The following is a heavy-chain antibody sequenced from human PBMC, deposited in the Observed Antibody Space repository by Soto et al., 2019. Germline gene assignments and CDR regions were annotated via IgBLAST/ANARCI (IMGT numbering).Heavy chain of an antibody. CDR1: GYTFTSYG. J-gene: IGHJ5*02. CDR3: ARDPVGGNWFDP. CDR2: INPYNGNT. D-gene: IGHD1-26*01. Sequence: VASVKVSCKASGYTFTSYGISWVRQAPGQGLEWMGWINPYNGNTNYAQKLRGRVTMTTDTSTSTAYMELRSLRSDDTAVYYCARDPVGGNWFDPWGQGTLVTVSS. V-gene: IGHV1-18*01.